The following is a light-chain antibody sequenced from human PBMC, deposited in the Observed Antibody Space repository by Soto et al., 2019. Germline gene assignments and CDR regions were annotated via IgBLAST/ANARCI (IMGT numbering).Light chain of an antibody. Sequence: QAVVTQSPSASASLGASVKLTCTLSSGHNSYAIAWHQQQPEKGPRYLMKVNSDGSHSKGDGIPDRFSGSSSGAERYLTISSLQSEDEADYYCQTWSTDIRVFGGGTKLIVL. CDR2: VNSDGSH. V-gene: IGLV4-69*01. CDR1: SGHNSYA. CDR3: QTWSTDIRV. J-gene: IGLJ3*02.